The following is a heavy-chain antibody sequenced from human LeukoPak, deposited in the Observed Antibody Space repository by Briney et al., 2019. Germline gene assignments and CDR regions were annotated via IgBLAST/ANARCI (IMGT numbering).Heavy chain of an antibody. CDR3: AIITGYSSGWYLRAFDI. J-gene: IGHJ3*02. CDR1: GFIFSSYW. D-gene: IGHD6-19*01. CDR2: INTDGSST. V-gene: IGHV3-74*01. Sequence: GGSLRLSCAASGFIFSSYWMHWVRQVPGKGLVWVSRINTDGSSTNYADSVKGRFAISRDNTKNTLYLQMNSLRAEDTAVYYCAIITGYSSGWYLRAFDIWGQGTMVTVSS.